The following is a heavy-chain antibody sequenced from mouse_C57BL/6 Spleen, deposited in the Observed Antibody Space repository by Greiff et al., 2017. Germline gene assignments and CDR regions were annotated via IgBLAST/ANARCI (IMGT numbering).Heavy chain of an antibody. CDR2: ISGGGGNT. CDR3: ARQGAYLGAMDY. CDR1: GFTFSSYT. J-gene: IGHJ4*01. V-gene: IGHV5-9*01. Sequence: EVKLVESGGGLVKPGGSLKLSCAASGFTFSSYTMSWVRQTPEKRLEWVATISGGGGNTYYPDSVKGRFTISRDNAKNTLYLQMSSLRSEDTALYYCARQGAYLGAMDYWGQGTSVTVSS.